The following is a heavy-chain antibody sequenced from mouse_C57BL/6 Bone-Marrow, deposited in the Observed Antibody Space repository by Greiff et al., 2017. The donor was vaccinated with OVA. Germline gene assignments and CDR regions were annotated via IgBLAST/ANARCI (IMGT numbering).Heavy chain of an antibody. Sequence: QVQLQQSGAELVKPGASVKMSCKASGYTFTSYWITWVKQRPGQGLEWIGDIYPGSGSTNYNEKFKSKAKLTVDTSSSTAYMQLSSLTSEDSAVYYCARDGNYPGDYWGQGTTLTVSS. V-gene: IGHV1-55*01. J-gene: IGHJ2*01. D-gene: IGHD2-1*01. CDR1: GYTFTSYW. CDR3: ARDGNYPGDY. CDR2: IYPGSGST.